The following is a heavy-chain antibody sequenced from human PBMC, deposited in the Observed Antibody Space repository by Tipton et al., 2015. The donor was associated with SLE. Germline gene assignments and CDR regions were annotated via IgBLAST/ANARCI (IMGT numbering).Heavy chain of an antibody. Sequence: TLSLTCTVSGGSISSGSYYWSWIRQPAGKGLEWIGHIYTSGSTNYNPSLKSRVTISVDTSKNQFSLKLSSVTAADTAVYYCARDADYSKVLDYWGQGTLVTVSS. CDR3: ARDADYSKVLDY. D-gene: IGHD4-11*01. CDR2: IYTSGST. CDR1: GGSISSGSYY. J-gene: IGHJ4*02. V-gene: IGHV4-61*09.